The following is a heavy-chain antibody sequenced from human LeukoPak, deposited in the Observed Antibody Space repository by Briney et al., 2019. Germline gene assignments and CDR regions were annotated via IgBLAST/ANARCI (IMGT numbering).Heavy chain of an antibody. CDR1: GITFSSYW. CDR3: AREDIPASYDY. J-gene: IGHJ4*02. D-gene: IGHD2-15*01. V-gene: IGHV3-74*01. Sequence: GGSLRLSCAASGITFSSYWMHWVRQAPGKGLVWVSRINSDGSSTSYADSVKGRFTISRDNAKNTLYLQMNSLRAEDTAVYYCAREDIPASYDYWGQGTLVTVSS. CDR2: INSDGSST.